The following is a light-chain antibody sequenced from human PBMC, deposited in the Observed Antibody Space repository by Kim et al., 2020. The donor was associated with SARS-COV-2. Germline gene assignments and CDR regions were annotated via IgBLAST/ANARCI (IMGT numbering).Light chain of an antibody. CDR2: EVT. Sequence: QSITISCTGTSSDVGSYNLVSWYQQHPGKAPKLTIYEVTKRPSGVSNRFSGSKSGNTASLTISGLQAEDEADYYCCSYAGSSTPVVFGGGTQLTVL. CDR3: CSYAGSSTPVV. J-gene: IGLJ2*01. V-gene: IGLV2-23*02. CDR1: SSDVGSYNL.